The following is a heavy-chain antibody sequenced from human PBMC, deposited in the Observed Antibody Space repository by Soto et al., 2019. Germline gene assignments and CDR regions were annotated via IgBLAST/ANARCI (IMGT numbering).Heavy chain of an antibody. CDR1: GFTFSSYA. CDR3: AKSKLGTGDAFDI. Sequence: PGGSLRLSCAASGFTFSSYAMSWVRQAPGKGLEWVASVSESGTTNYADSVKGRFTISRDNAKNSLYLQMNSLRAEDTAVYYCAKSKLGTGDAFDIWGQGTMVTVSS. CDR2: VSESGTT. V-gene: IGHV3-23*01. J-gene: IGHJ3*02. D-gene: IGHD7-27*01.